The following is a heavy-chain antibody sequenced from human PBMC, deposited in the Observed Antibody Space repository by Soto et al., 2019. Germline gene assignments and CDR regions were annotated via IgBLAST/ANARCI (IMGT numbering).Heavy chain of an antibody. D-gene: IGHD3-3*01. CDR3: VRAGYHTPGFDY. Sequence: QVQLQESGPGLVKPSETLSLTCAVSGGSISSGDWWSWVRQPPGKGLEWIGEISLSGSTSYNPSLKSRVTISLDKSKNQFSLRLISVTAAYTAVYYCVRAGYHTPGFDYWGQGTLVTVSS. CDR2: ISLSGST. V-gene: IGHV4-4*02. CDR1: GGSISSGDW. J-gene: IGHJ4*02.